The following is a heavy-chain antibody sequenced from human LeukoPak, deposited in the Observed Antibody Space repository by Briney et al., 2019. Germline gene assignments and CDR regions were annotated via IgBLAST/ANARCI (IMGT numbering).Heavy chain of an antibody. CDR3: AKEHRYSGSYYGDY. V-gene: IGHV4-34*01. CDR2: INHSGGT. Sequence: SETLSLTCAVYGGSFSGYYWSWIRQPPGKGLEWIGEINHSGGTNYNPSLKSRVTISVDTSKNQFSLKLSSVTAADTAVYYCAKEHRYSGSYYGDYWGQGTLVTVSS. D-gene: IGHD1-26*01. J-gene: IGHJ4*02. CDR1: GGSFSGYY.